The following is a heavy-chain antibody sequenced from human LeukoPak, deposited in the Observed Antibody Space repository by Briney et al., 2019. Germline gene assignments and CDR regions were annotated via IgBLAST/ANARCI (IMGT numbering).Heavy chain of an antibody. CDR2: IIPIFGTA. J-gene: IGHJ4*02. CDR1: GGTFSSYA. V-gene: IGHV1-69*01. Sequence: SVKVSCKASGGTFSSYAISWVRQAPGQGLEWMGGIIPIFGTANYAQKFQGRVTITADESTSTAYMELSSLRSEDTAVYYCAVTVGAMVYYFDYRGQGTLVTVSS. D-gene: IGHD5-18*01. CDR3: AVTVGAMVYYFDY.